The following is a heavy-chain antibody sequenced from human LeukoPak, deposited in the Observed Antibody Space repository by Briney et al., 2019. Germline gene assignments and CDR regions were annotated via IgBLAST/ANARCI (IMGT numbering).Heavy chain of an antibody. CDR3: ARERDGRFFDY. D-gene: IGHD5-24*01. Sequence: PGGSLRLSCTVSGLTFRSFWMSWVRQAPGKGLEWVANINQEGTEKYFVDSVRGRFTISRDNAQNSLHLQMNTLTAEDTAVYYCARERDGRFFDYWGQGTLVTVSS. V-gene: IGHV3-7*01. CDR1: GLTFRSFW. J-gene: IGHJ4*02. CDR2: INQEGTEK.